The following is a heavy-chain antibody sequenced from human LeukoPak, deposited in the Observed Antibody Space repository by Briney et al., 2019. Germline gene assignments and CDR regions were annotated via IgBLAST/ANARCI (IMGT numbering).Heavy chain of an antibody. CDR1: GFTFSSYA. D-gene: IGHD4-17*01. Sequence: AGGSLRLSCAASGFTFSSYAMSWVRQAPGKGLEWVSGISGSASSTYDADSVKGRFTISRDISKNTLYLQMNSPRAEDTAVYYCAKDIHGDYGDDYWGQGTLVTVSS. CDR2: ISGSASST. V-gene: IGHV3-23*01. CDR3: AKDIHGDYGDDY. J-gene: IGHJ4*02.